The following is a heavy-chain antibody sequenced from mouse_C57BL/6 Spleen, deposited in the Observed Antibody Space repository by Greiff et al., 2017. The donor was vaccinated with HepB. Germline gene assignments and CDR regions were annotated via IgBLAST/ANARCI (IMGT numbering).Heavy chain of an antibody. CDR2: IDPENGDT. V-gene: IGHV14-4*01. D-gene: IGHD2-5*01. Sequence: VQLQQSGAELVRPGASVKLSCTASGFNIKDDYMHWVKQRPEQGLEWIGWIDPENGDTEYASKFQGTATITADTSSNTAYLQLSSLTSEDTAVYYCTPAYYSNFYFDYWGQGTTLTVSS. J-gene: IGHJ2*01. CDR3: TPAYYSNFYFDY. CDR1: GFNIKDDY.